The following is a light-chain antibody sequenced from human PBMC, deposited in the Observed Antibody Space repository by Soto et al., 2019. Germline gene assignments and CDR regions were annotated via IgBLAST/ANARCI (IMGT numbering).Light chain of an antibody. J-gene: IGKJ1*01. CDR3: QQYNNWLGT. CDR1: QSVSSN. V-gene: IGKV3-15*01. CDR2: GAS. Sequence: EIVMTQSPVTLSVSPGERATVSCSASQSVSSNLAWYQQTPGQAPRLLIYGASTRATGIPAKFRGSGSVTEFTLTLSSLQSDDFALYYGQQYNNWLGTFGKGTNVEFK.